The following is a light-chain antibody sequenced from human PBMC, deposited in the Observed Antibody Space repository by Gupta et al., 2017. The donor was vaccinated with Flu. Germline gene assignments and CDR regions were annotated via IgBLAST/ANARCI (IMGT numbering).Light chain of an antibody. CDR3: SADSHTTHLV. CDR1: STEIGGDEY. Sequence: SVTISCTGTSTEIGGDEYVCWDQPTPAKPHNLLFYDVSRRTAGVASRFSASKSGITASLTISVREEEDDADYYVSADSHTTHLVFGGGTKRTVL. V-gene: IGLV2-14*03. CDR2: DVS. J-gene: IGLJ2*01.